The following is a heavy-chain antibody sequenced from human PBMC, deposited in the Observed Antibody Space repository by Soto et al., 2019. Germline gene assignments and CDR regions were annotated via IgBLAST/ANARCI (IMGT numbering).Heavy chain of an antibody. V-gene: IGHV4-30-4*01. D-gene: IGHD2-2*01. J-gene: IGHJ5*02. CDR2: IYYSGST. CDR1: GGSISSGDYY. Sequence: PSETLSLTCTVSGGSISSGDYYWSWIRQPPGKGLEWIGYIYYSGSTYYNPSLKSRVTISVDTSKNQFSLKLSSVTAADTAVYYCARGPVPHPSWFDPWGQGTLVTVSS. CDR3: ARGPVPHPSWFDP.